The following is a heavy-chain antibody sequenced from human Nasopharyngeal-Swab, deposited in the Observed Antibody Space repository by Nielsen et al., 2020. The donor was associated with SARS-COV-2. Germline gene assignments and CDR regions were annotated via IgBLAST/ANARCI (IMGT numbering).Heavy chain of an antibody. CDR1: GGSISSNNYY. J-gene: IGHJ4*02. CDR2: ISYSGRT. CDR3: ATYSSGWYEGDFDY. V-gene: IGHV4-39*01. Sequence: SETLSLTCTVSGGSISSNNYYWGWIRQPPGKGLEWIRNISYSGRTYYNPSLKSRVTISVDTSKNQFSLKLSSVTAADTAVYYCATYSSGWYEGDFDYWGQGTLVTVSS. D-gene: IGHD6-19*01.